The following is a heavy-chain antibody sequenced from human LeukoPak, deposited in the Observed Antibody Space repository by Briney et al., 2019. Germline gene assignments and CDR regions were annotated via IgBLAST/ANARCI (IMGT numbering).Heavy chain of an antibody. V-gene: IGHV3-30*04. CDR3: ARDTDEWYNSPGDY. Sequence: PPGRSLRLSCAVSGFPLNTYAMHWLRQAPGKGLEWVAIISYDGSQKYYADSLKGRFTISRDNSRNTLYLQMNSLRDDDTGMYYCARDTDEWYNSPGDYWGQGTLVTVSS. D-gene: IGHD1-1*01. CDR1: GFPLNTYA. J-gene: IGHJ4*02. CDR2: ISYDGSQK.